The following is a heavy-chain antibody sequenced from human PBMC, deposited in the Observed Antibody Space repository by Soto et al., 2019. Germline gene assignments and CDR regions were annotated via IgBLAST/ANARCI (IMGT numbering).Heavy chain of an antibody. CDR2: IYPGDSDT. Sequence: EASLKISCNGSGYSFTSYWIGWVRQMPWKGLEWMGIIYPGDSDTRYSPSFQGQVTISADKSISTAYLQWSSLKASDTAMYYCARPWNSYYYGMDVWGQGTTVTVSS. V-gene: IGHV5-51*01. CDR1: GYSFTSYW. J-gene: IGHJ6*02. D-gene: IGHD1-1*01. CDR3: ARPWNSYYYGMDV.